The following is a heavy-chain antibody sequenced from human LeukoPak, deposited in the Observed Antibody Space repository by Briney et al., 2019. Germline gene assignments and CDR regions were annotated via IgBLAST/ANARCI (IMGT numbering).Heavy chain of an antibody. V-gene: IGHV1-2*06. J-gene: IGHJ5*02. CDR3: ARGYYGLGSYPGGFDP. D-gene: IGHD3-10*01. CDR2: INLNSGGA. Sequence: GASVKVSCKASGYTLTGYNIHWVRQAPGQGLEWMGRINLNSGGANYAEKLQGRVTMTGDTSISTAYMELSRLRSDDTAVYYCARGYYGLGSYPGGFDPWGQGTLVTVSS. CDR1: GYTLTGYN.